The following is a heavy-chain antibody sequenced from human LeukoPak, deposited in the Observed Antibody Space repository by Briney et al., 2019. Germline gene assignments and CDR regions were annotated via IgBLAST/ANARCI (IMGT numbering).Heavy chain of an antibody. D-gene: IGHD6-19*01. J-gene: IGHJ6*03. CDR2: IYYSGST. CDR1: GGSISSGGYS. Sequence: SETLSLTCAVSGGSISSGGYSWSWIRQPPGKGLEWIGTIYYSGSTYYNPSLKSRVTISVDTSKNQFSLKLSSVTAADTAVYYCARGAGYSSGWTIYYYYYYYMDVWGKGTTVTVSS. V-gene: IGHV4-30-2*03. CDR3: ARGAGYSSGWTIYYYYYYYMDV.